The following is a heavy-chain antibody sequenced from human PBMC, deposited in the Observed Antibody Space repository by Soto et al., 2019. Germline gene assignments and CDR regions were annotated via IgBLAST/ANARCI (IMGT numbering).Heavy chain of an antibody. CDR2: ISGSGGST. CDR3: AKDLQDIVVVVAVH. CDR1: GFTFSSYA. Sequence: TGGSLRLSCAASGFTFSSYAMSWVRQAPGKGLEWVSAISGSGGSTYYADSVKGRFTISRDNSKNTLYLQMNSLRAEDTAVYYCAKDLQDIVVVVAVHWGQGTLVTVSS. D-gene: IGHD2-15*01. V-gene: IGHV3-23*01. J-gene: IGHJ4*02.